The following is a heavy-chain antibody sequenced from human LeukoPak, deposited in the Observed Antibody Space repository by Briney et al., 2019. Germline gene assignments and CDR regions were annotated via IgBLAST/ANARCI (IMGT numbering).Heavy chain of an antibody. CDR1: GYTFTSYG. Sequence: ASVKVSCKASGYTFTSYGISWERQTPGQGREWMGWISAYNGNTNYAQKLQGRVTMTTDTSTSTAYMELRSLRSDDTAVYYCARGGGNRVVPAANFDYWGQGTLVTVSS. CDR3: ARGGGNRVVPAANFDY. V-gene: IGHV1-18*04. CDR2: ISAYNGNT. D-gene: IGHD2-2*01. J-gene: IGHJ4*02.